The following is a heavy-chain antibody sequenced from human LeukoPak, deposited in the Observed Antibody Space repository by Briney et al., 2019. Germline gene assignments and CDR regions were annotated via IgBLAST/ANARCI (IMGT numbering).Heavy chain of an antibody. V-gene: IGHV1-18*01. J-gene: IGHJ3*02. CDR1: GYTFTSYG. D-gene: IGHD1-1*01. CDR2: ISAYNGNT. CDR3: VGTDVNNDAFDI. Sequence: ASVKVSCKASGYTFTSYGISWVRQAPGQGLEWMGWISAYNGNTNYAQKLQGRVTMTTDTSTSTAYMEQRSLRSDDTAVYYCVGTDVNNDAFDIWGQGTMVTVSS.